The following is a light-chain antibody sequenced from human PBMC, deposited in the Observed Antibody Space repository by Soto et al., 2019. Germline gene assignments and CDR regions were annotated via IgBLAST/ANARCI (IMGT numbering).Light chain of an antibody. Sequence: EIVMTQSPATLSMSPGERATLSCRASQSVSNYLGWYQQKPGQAPRLLISDASNRATGIPDRFSGSGSGTDFTLTISRLEPEDFAVYYCQQYGSSPTFGQGTKVDIK. CDR3: QQYGSSPT. V-gene: IGKV3-20*01. CDR1: QSVSNY. CDR2: DAS. J-gene: IGKJ1*01.